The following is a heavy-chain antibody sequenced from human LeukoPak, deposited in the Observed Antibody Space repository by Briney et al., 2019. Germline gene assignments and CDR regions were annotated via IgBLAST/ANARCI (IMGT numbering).Heavy chain of an antibody. V-gene: IGHV3-23*01. D-gene: IGHD4-23*01. CDR1: GFTFSSNA. CDR2: ISDSGDRT. Sequence: GGSLRLSCAASGFTFSSNAMSWVRQAPGKGLEWVSVISDSGDRTYYADSVKGRFTISRDDSKNTLSLQINSLRAEDTAFYYCAKDRSLDGGDSNGYFDYWGLGTLVTVSS. J-gene: IGHJ4*02. CDR3: AKDRSLDGGDSNGYFDY.